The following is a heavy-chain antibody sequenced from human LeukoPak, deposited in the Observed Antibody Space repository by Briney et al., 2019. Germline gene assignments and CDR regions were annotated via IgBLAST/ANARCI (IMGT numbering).Heavy chain of an antibody. CDR1: GGSISSSY. V-gene: IGHV4-59*01. J-gene: IGHJ4*02. Sequence: SETLSLTCTVSGGSISSSYWSWVRQPPGKGLEWMGYIYYSGSTNYNPSLKSRVTISVDTSKKQFSLNLNSVTAADAAVYYCARTRHGSDYLGLFDYWGQGTLVTVSS. CDR3: ARTRHGSDYLGLFDY. CDR2: IYYSGST. D-gene: IGHD3-10*01.